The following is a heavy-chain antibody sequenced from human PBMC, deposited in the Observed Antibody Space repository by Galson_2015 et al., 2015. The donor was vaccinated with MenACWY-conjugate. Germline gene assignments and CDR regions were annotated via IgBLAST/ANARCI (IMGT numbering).Heavy chain of an antibody. Sequence: SETLSLTCAVSGGSISSSNWWSWVRQPPGKGLEWIGEIYHSGSTNYNPSLKSRVSISVDKSKNQFSLKLSSVTAADTAVYYCARRGPGSDFWSGYYSFDYWGQGTLVTVPS. D-gene: IGHD3-3*01. V-gene: IGHV4-4*02. CDR3: ARRGPGSDFWSGYYSFDY. CDR2: IYHSGST. CDR1: GGSISSSNW. J-gene: IGHJ4*02.